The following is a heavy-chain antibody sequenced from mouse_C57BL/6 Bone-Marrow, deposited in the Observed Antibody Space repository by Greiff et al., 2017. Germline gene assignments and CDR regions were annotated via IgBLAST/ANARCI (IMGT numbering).Heavy chain of an antibody. CDR2: IDPSDSYT. V-gene: IGHV1-69*01. J-gene: IGHJ4*01. CDR3: ARGPYRPAMDY. CDR1: GYTFTSYW. Sequence: QVQLQQPGAELVMPGASVKLSCKASGYTFTSYWMHWVKQRPGQGLEWIGEIDPSDSYTNYNQKFKGKSTLTGDKSSSTAYMQLSSLTSEDTAVYYCARGPYRPAMDYWGQGTSVTVSS.